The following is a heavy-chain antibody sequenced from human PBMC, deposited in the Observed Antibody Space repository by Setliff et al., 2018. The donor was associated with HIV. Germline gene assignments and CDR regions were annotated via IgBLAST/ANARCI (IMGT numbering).Heavy chain of an antibody. D-gene: IGHD3-10*01. CDR2: IRCDGSNE. CDR1: GFTFSSYG. J-gene: IGHJ4*02. CDR3: AKDKGQKYADY. Sequence: GGSLRLSCAASGFTFSSYGMHWVRQAPGKGLEWVAFIRCDGSNEYYADSVKGRFTISRDNSKNTLYLQINSLRAEDTAVYYCAKDKGQKYADYWGQGTMVTVS. V-gene: IGHV3-30*02.